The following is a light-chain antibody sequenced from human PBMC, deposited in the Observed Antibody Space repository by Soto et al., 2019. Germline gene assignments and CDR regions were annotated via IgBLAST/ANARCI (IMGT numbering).Light chain of an antibody. Sequence: QSARTQPASVSGSPGQSITISCTGTSSDVGGYNYVSWYQHHPGKAPKLLIYDVSNRPSGVSNRFSGSKSDNTASLTISGPQPEDEADYYCSSYTTSNTRQIVFGTGTKVTVL. CDR3: SSYTTSNTRQIV. V-gene: IGLV2-14*03. CDR1: SSDVGGYNY. J-gene: IGLJ1*01. CDR2: DVS.